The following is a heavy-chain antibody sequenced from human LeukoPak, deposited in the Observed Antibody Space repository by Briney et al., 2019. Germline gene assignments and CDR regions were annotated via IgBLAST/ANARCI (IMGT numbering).Heavy chain of an antibody. D-gene: IGHD1-14*01. CDR1: GDSVSSNTAS. V-gene: IGHV6-1*01. Sequence: SQTLSLTCGISGDSVSSNTASWSWIRQSPSRGLEWLGRTFYRSKWYNEYAVSVKSRISINPDTSQNQFSLQLNSVTPEDMTVYYCERSQYKSFDIWGQGTVVTVSS. J-gene: IGHJ3*02. CDR2: TFYRSKWYN. CDR3: ERSQYKSFDI.